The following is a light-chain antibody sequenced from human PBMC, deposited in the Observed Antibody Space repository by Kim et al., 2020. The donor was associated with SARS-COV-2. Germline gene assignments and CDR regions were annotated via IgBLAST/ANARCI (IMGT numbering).Light chain of an antibody. Sequence: ASTGDRITITCRASQRIGRYLAWYQQKPGKAPNLLIYAASTLQSGVPSRFSGSGSGTDFTLTISCLQSEDFATYYCQQYYDYPRTFGQGTKVDIK. V-gene: IGKV1-8*01. CDR2: AAS. J-gene: IGKJ1*01. CDR1: QRIGRY. CDR3: QQYYDYPRT.